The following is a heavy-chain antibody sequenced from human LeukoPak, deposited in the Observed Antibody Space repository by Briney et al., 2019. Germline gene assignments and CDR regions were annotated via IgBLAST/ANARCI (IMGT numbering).Heavy chain of an antibody. V-gene: IGHV4-34*01. Sequence: PSETLSLTCAVYGGSFSGYYWSWIRQPPGKGLEWIGEINHSGSTNYNPSLKSRVTISVDTSKNQFSLKLSSVTAADTAVYYCARAGRGGQQLAPPLVYYYYGMDVWGQGTTVTVSS. CDR3: ARAGRGGQQLAPPLVYYYYGMDV. CDR2: INHSGST. CDR1: GGSFSGYY. D-gene: IGHD6-13*01. J-gene: IGHJ6*02.